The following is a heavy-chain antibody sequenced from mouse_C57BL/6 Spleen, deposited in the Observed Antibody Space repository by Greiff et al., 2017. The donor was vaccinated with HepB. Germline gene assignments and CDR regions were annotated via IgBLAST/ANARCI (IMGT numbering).Heavy chain of an antibody. CDR1: GYTFTSYW. V-gene: IGHV1-52*01. D-gene: IGHD2-5*01. CDR3: ARVDYSNYFDY. CDR2: IDPSDSET. Sequence: QVQLKESGAELVRPGSSVKLSCKASGYTFTSYWMHWVKQRPIQGLEWIGNIDPSDSETHYNQKFKDKATLTVDKSSSTAYMQLSSLTSEDSAVYYCARVDYSNYFDYWGQGTTLTVSS. J-gene: IGHJ2*01.